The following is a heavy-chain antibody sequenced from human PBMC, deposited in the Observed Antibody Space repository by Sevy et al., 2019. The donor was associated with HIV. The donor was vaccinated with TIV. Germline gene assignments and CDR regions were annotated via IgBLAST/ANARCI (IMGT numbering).Heavy chain of an antibody. CDR1: EFTISDYSDYH. J-gene: IGHJ2*01. D-gene: IGHD3-10*01. CDR3: ARDPVRVARGLLTYFYFDL. Sequence: GESLKISCAASEFTISDYSDYHMAWIRQAPGKGLECIAYISCSGGTIYYADSVRGRFIISRDNAKKSLYLHMNSLRTEDTAVYYCARDPVRVARGLLTYFYFDLWGRGTPVTVSS. CDR2: ISCSGGTI. V-gene: IGHV3-11*01.